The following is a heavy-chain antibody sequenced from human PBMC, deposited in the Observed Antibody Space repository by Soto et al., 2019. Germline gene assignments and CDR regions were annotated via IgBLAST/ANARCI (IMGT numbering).Heavy chain of an antibody. J-gene: IGHJ4*02. Sequence: ASVKVSCKASGYTFTGHYMHWVRQAPGQGPELMGWINPNSGGPNYAQKFRGRVTMTRDTSISTAYMELSRLRSDDTAVYYCARESTGVVVVAATDYPFDYWGQGTLVTVYS. CDR3: ARESTGVVVVAATDYPFDY. CDR1: GYTFTGHY. D-gene: IGHD2-15*01. CDR2: INPNSGGP. V-gene: IGHV1-2*02.